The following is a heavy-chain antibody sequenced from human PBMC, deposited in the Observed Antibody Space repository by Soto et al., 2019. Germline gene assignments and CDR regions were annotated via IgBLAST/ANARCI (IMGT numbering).Heavy chain of an antibody. CDR1: GGSISSYY. CDR3: ARQQWLVLNAFDI. D-gene: IGHD6-19*01. Sequence: PSETLSLTCTVSGGSISSYYWSWIRQPPGKGLKWIGYIYYSGSTNYNPSLKSRVTISVDTSKNQFSLKLSSVTAADTAVYYCARQQWLVLNAFDIWGQGTMVTVSS. J-gene: IGHJ3*02. CDR2: IYYSGST. V-gene: IGHV4-59*01.